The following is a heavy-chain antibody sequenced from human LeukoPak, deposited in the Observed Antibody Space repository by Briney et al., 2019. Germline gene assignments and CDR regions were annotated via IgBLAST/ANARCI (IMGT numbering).Heavy chain of an antibody. D-gene: IGHD1-26*01. Sequence: TGGSLRLSCAASGFAFDDYGMTWVRQAPGKGLEWVSGLSASDGSAYYADSVKGRFTISRDNSKNTLYLQMNSLRAEDTAVYYCATGGTYTGYWGQGTLVTASS. CDR2: LSASDGSA. V-gene: IGHV3-23*01. CDR3: ATGGTYTGY. J-gene: IGHJ4*02. CDR1: GFAFDDYG.